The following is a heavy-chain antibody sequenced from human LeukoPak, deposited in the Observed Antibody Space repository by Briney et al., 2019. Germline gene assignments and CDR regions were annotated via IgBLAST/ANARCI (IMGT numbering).Heavy chain of an antibody. J-gene: IGHJ5*02. CDR2: INPSGGST. V-gene: IGHV1-46*01. CDR1: GYTFTSYY. D-gene: IGHD6-6*01. Sequence: ASVKVSCKASGYTFTSYYMHWVRQAPGQGLEWMGIINPSGGSTSYAQKFQGRVTMTRDTSTSTVYMELSSLRPEDTAVYYCARDPQLLYEYSSYNWFDPWGQGTLVTVSS. CDR3: ARDPQLLYEYSSYNWFDP.